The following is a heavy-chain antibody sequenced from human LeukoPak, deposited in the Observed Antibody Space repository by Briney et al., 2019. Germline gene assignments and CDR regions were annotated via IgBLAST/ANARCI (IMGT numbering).Heavy chain of an antibody. CDR3: ARPGDVDIVATPPSDAFDI. CDR1: GFTFSSYS. CDR2: ISSSSSYI. V-gene: IGHV3-21*01. D-gene: IGHD5-12*01. J-gene: IGHJ3*02. Sequence: GGSLRLSCAASGFTFSSYSMNWVRQAPGKGLEWVSSISSSSSYIYYADSVKGRFTISRDNAKNSLYLQMNSLRAEDTAVYYCARPGDVDIVATPPSDAFDIWGQGTMVTVSS.